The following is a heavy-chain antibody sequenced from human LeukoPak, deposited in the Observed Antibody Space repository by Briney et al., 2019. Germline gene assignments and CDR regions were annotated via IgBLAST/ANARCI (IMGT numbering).Heavy chain of an antibody. CDR2: IHYTGST. Sequence: SETLSLTCTVSGDSISSSSYYWVWLRQPPGKGLQWIATIHYTGSTYYNPSLKSRVTISVDTSKNQFSLKLSSVTAADTAMYYCARYWGPYDNSGAYFDYWGQGTLVTVSS. J-gene: IGHJ4*02. V-gene: IGHV4-39*01. D-gene: IGHD3-22*01. CDR3: ARYWGPYDNSGAYFDY. CDR1: GDSISSSSYY.